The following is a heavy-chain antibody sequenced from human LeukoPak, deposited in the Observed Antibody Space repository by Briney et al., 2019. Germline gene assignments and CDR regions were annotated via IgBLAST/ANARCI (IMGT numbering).Heavy chain of an antibody. V-gene: IGHV4-34*01. D-gene: IGHD3-22*01. CDR3: ARGLDYDSSGYYYFDY. J-gene: IGHJ4*02. Sequence: PSETLSLTCAVYGGSFSGSYWSWIRQPPGKGLEWIGEINHSGSTNYNPSLKSRVTISVDTSKNQFSLKLSSVTAADAAVYYCARGLDYDSSGYYYFDYWGQGTLVTVSS. CDR1: GGSFSGSY. CDR2: INHSGST.